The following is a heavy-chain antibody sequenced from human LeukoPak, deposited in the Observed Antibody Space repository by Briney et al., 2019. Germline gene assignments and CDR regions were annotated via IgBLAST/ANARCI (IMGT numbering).Heavy chain of an antibody. V-gene: IGHV1-8*03. J-gene: IGHJ4*02. CDR1: GYTFISYD. CDR3: ARLEDYSGLDY. D-gene: IGHD1-26*01. Sequence: ASVKVSCKASGYTFISYDINWARQATGQGLEWMGWMNPNSGNTGYAQKFQGRVTITRNTSISTAYMELSSLRSEDTAVYYCARLEDYSGLDYWGQGTLVTVSS. CDR2: MNPNSGNT.